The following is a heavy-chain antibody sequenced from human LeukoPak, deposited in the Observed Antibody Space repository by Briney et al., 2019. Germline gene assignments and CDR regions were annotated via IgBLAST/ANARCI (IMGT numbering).Heavy chain of an antibody. V-gene: IGHV1-8*02. D-gene: IGHD2-2*01. J-gene: IGHJ3*02. CDR2: MNPNSGNT. CDR1: GGTFSSYA. Sequence: GASVKVSCKASGGTFSSYAINWVRQATGQGLEWMGWMNPNSGNTGYAQKFQGRVTMTRNTSISTAYMELSSLRSEDTAVYYCARGHQAVDAFDIWGQGTMVTVSS. CDR3: ARGHQAVDAFDI.